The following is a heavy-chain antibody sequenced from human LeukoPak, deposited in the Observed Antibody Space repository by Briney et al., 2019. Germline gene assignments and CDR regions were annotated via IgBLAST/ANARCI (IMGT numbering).Heavy chain of an antibody. CDR3: ASEIRSGYYPDWYFDL. CDR1: GFTFSSYE. D-gene: IGHD3-22*01. Sequence: PGGSLRLSCAASGFTFSSYEMHWVRQAPGKGLEWVSVIYSGGSTYYADSVKGRFTISRDNSKNTLYLQMNSLRAEDTAVYYCASEIRSGYYPDWYFDLWGRGSLVTVSS. J-gene: IGHJ2*01. V-gene: IGHV3-53*01. CDR2: IYSGGST.